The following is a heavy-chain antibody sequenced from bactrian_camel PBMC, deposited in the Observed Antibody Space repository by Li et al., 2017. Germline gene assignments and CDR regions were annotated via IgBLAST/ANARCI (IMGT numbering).Heavy chain of an antibody. D-gene: IGHD2*01. Sequence: VQLVESGEGLVQPGGSLRLSCAASGFTFSTYPMTWVRQAPGKGLEWVSTVSSGGTSNYADSQKGRFTISRDNAKNMVYLQMNSLKSEDTAVYYCVKGSVGGSWGNAYWGQGTQVTVS. J-gene: IGHJ4*01. CDR1: GFTFSTYP. V-gene: IGHV3S40*01. CDR2: VSSGGTS. CDR3: VKGSVGGSWGNAY.